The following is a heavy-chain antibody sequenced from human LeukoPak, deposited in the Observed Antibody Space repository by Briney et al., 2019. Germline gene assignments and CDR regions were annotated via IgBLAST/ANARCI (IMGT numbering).Heavy chain of an antibody. V-gene: IGHV4-39*07. CDR3: ARIVKPSVFSSGYSPYYYYYYMDV. J-gene: IGHJ6*03. CDR2: IYYSGST. D-gene: IGHD3-22*01. CDR1: GGSISSRSYY. Sequence: SETLSLTCTVSGGSISSRSYYWGWIRQPPGKGLEWIGSIYYSGSTYYNPSLKSRVTISVDTSKNQFSLKLSSVTAADTAVYYCARIVKPSVFSSGYSPYYYYYYMDVWGKGTTVTVSS.